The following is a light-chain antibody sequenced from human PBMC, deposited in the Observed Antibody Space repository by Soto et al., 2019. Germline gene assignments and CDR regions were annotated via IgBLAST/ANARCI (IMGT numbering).Light chain of an antibody. CDR3: CSYAGNYTLL. J-gene: IGLJ2*01. V-gene: IGLV2-11*01. Sequence: QSVLTQPASVSGSPGQSITISCTGTSSDVGGYNYVSWFQHRPGKAPKVMIYDVTKRPSGVPDRFSGSKSANTASLTISGLQADDEADYYCCSYAGNYTLLFGGGTK. CDR1: SSDVGGYNY. CDR2: DVT.